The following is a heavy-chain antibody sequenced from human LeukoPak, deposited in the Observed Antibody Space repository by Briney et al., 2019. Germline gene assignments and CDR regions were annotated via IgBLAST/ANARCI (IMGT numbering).Heavy chain of an antibody. J-gene: IGHJ4*02. CDR3: ARDLAYSRLDY. D-gene: IGHD5-18*01. V-gene: IGHV3-23*01. CDR1: GFTFTSYA. CDR2: ISGSGSST. Sequence: GGSLRLSCAASGFTFTSYAMNWVRQAPGKGLEWVSTISGSGSSTYYVDSVKGRFTISRDNSKNTLYLQMNSLRVEDTAFYYCARDLAYSRLDYWGQGMLVTVSS.